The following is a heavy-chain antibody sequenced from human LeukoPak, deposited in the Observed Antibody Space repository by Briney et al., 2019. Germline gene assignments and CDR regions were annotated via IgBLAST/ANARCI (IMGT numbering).Heavy chain of an antibody. Sequence: ASVKVSCKASGYTFTSYDINWVRRATGQGLEWMGWMNPNSGNTGYAQKFQGRVTMTRNTSISTAYMELSSLRSEDTAVYYCASRRAVARRGHKNQPYNWFDPWGQGTLVTVSS. D-gene: IGHD6-19*01. CDR3: ASRRAVARRGHKNQPYNWFDP. J-gene: IGHJ5*02. V-gene: IGHV1-8*01. CDR1: GYTFTSYD. CDR2: MNPNSGNT.